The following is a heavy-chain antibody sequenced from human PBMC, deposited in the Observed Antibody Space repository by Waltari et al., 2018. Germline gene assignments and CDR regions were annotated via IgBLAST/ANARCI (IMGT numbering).Heavy chain of an antibody. V-gene: IGHV1-46*01. J-gene: IGHJ4*02. D-gene: IGHD4-17*01. CDR3: ARDAPATTVTNYFDF. CDR1: GYTFTSHY. CDR2: INPIGGST. Sequence: QVQLVQSGAEVKKPGASVKISCKAFGYTFTSHYIHWVRQAPGRGLEWMGVINPIGGSTTYEKEFQGRVTLTSDTSTTTVFMELSSLRSEDTAIYYCARDAPATTVTNYFDFWGQGTLVTVSS.